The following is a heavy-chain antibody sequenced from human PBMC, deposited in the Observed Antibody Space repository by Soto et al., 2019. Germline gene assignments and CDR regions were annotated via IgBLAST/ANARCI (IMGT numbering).Heavy chain of an antibody. Sequence: PGGSLRLSCAASGFTFSSYAMSWVRQAPGKGLEWVSAISGSGGITYYADSVKGRFTISRDNSKNTLYLQMNSLRAEDTAVYYCAKYCSGGSCYSGYYGMDVWGQGTTVTVSS. CDR1: GFTFSSYA. J-gene: IGHJ6*02. CDR2: ISGSGGIT. CDR3: AKYCSGGSCYSGYYGMDV. D-gene: IGHD2-15*01. V-gene: IGHV3-23*01.